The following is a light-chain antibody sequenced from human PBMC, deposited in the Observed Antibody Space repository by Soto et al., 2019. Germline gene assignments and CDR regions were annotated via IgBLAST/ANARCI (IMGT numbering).Light chain of an antibody. CDR3: SAYTTSSTLDVV. CDR1: SSDVGGYNY. Sequence: QSVLTQPPSASGSPGQSVALSCTGTSSDVGGYNYVSWYQQHPGKAPKLMIYDVNNRPSGVSNRFSGSKSGNTASLTISGLQAEDEADYYCSAYTTSSTLDVVFGGGTKLTVL. CDR2: DVN. V-gene: IGLV2-14*01. J-gene: IGLJ2*01.